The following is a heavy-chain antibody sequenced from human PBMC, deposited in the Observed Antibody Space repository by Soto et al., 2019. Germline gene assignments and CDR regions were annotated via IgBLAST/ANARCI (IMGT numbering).Heavy chain of an antibody. V-gene: IGHV1-69*01. D-gene: IGHD2-2*01. CDR3: ARSQGSSTSLEIYYYYYYGMDV. CDR2: IIPISGTA. J-gene: IGHJ6*02. Sequence: QVQLVQSGAEVKKPGSSVKVSCKASGGTFSSYAISWVRQAPGQGLEWMGGIIPISGTANYAQKFQGRVTITADESTSTAYMELSSLGYEDTAVYYCARSQGSSTSLEIYYYYYYGMDVWGQGTTVTVSS. CDR1: GGTFSSYA.